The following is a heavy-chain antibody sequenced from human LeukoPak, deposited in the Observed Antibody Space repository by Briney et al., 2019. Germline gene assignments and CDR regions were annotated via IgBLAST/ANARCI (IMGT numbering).Heavy chain of an antibody. D-gene: IGHD1-26*01. CDR2: ISGSGGST. Sequence: GGSLRLSCAASGFTFSSNVMRWVRQAPGKGLEWVSSISGSGGSTEYADSVKGRFTISRDNSKSTLYLQMNNLRAEDTAIYYCAKGLSGSKYFDYWGQGTLVTVSS. J-gene: IGHJ4*02. V-gene: IGHV3-23*01. CDR3: AKGLSGSKYFDY. CDR1: GFTFSSNV.